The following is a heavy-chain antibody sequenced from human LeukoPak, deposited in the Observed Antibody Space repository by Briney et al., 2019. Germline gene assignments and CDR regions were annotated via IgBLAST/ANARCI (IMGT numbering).Heavy chain of an antibody. CDR3: AKLLSNYYDSSGYDY. Sequence: PGGSLRLSCAASGFTFSSYWMSWVRQAPGKGLEWVANIKQDGSEKYYVDSVKGRFTISRDNAKNSLYLQMNSLRPEDTAVYYCAKLLSNYYDSSGYDYWGQGTLVTVSS. CDR2: IKQDGSEK. J-gene: IGHJ4*02. V-gene: IGHV3-7*01. CDR1: GFTFSSYW. D-gene: IGHD3-22*01.